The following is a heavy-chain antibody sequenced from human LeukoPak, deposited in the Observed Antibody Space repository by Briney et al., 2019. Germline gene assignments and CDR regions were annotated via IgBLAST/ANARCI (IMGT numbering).Heavy chain of an antibody. CDR2: INHSGST. CDR1: GGSFSGYY. CDR3: AREVTYSSSSRPFSY. Sequence: SETLSLTCAVYGGSFSGYYWSWIRQPPGKGLEWIGEINHSGSTNYNPSLKSRVTISVDTYKNQFSLKLSSVTAADTAVYYCAREVTYSSSSRPFSYWGQGTLVTVSS. D-gene: IGHD6-13*01. J-gene: IGHJ4*02. V-gene: IGHV4-34*01.